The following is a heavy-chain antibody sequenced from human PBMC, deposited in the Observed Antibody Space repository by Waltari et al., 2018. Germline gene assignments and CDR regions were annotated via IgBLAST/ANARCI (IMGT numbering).Heavy chain of an antibody. Sequence: EVQLVESGGGLVKPGGSLRLSCAASGFPFSSYRMTWVRQAPGKGLEWVSSISSSSSYIYYADSVKGRFTISRDNAKNSLYLQMNSLRAEDTAVYYCARVYVLNWYFDLWGRGTLVTVSS. J-gene: IGHJ2*01. CDR1: GFPFSSYR. D-gene: IGHD3-10*02. CDR2: ISSSSSYI. CDR3: ARVYVLNWYFDL. V-gene: IGHV3-21*01.